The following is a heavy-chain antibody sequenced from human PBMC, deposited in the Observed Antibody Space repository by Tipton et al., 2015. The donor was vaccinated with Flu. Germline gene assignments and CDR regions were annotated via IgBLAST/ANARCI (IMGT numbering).Heavy chain of an antibody. CDR2: ISAYNGNT. CDR1: GYTFTSYG. Sequence: QLVQSGAEVKKPGASVKVSCKASGYTFTSYGISWVRQAPGHGLEWMAWISAYNGNTNYAQKLQGRVTMTTDTSTSTAYMELRSLRSDDTAVYYCAREPTDFWSGPLDCWGQGTLVTVSS. J-gene: IGHJ4*02. V-gene: IGHV1-18*01. D-gene: IGHD3-3*01. CDR3: AREPTDFWSGPLDC.